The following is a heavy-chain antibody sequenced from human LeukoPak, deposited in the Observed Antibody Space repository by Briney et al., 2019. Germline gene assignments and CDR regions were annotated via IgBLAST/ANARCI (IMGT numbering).Heavy chain of an antibody. CDR2: IRYDGSNK. CDR3: AKSPGGGGSYSCPDY. D-gene: IGHD1-26*01. CDR1: GFTFSSYV. V-gene: IGHV3-30*02. J-gene: IGHJ4*02. Sequence: GGSLRLSCAASGFTFSSYVMHLVRQAPGKGLEWVAFIRYDGSNKYYADSVKGRFTISRDNSKNTLYLQLHSLRTEDTAGYYCAKSPGGGGSYSCPDYWGQGTLVTVSS.